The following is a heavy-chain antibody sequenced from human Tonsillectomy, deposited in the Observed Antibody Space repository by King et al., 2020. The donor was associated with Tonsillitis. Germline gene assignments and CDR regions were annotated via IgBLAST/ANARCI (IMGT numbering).Heavy chain of an antibody. D-gene: IGHD3-9*01. Sequence: QLVQSGGEVRKPGASVKVSCKSSGYTFTRYGVSWVRQAPGQGLEWMGWISGYDANSNYAQKFQGRVTMTTDTSTSTAYMELTNLRSDDTAVYYCARDSHYYDTSAYDAAAFDIWGQGTMVTVSS. J-gene: IGHJ3*02. CDR1: GYTFTRYG. V-gene: IGHV1-18*04. CDR2: ISGYDANS. CDR3: ARDSHYYDTSAYDAAAFDI.